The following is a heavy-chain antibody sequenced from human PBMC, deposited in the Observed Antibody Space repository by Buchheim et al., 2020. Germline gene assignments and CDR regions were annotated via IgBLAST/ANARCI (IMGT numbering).Heavy chain of an antibody. CDR3: ATAPGFYDSAPFDF. D-gene: IGHD3-22*01. J-gene: IGHJ4*02. CDR1: GFTFSSAW. V-gene: IGHV3-15*01. CDR2: IKSKTDGGTT. Sequence: EVQLVESGGGLVNPGGSLRLSCAVSGFTFSSAWMSWVRQSPGKGLEWVGLIKSKTDGGTTDYAAPVKGRSTISRDDSENTLYLQMSNLKTEDTAVYYCATAPGFYDSAPFDFWGQGT.